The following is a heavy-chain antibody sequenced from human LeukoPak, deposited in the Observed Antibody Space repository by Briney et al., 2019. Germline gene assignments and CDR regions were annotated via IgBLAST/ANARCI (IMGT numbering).Heavy chain of an antibody. V-gene: IGHV1-18*01. CDR2: INAYNGNT. Sequence: GASVKVSCKASGYTFNSYSINWVRQAPGQGLEWMGWINAYNGNTNYAQKVQGRVTMTTDTSTSTEYMELRSLTSDDTAVYYCARDGFRGPADYWGQGTLVTVSS. D-gene: IGHD3-16*01. CDR3: ARDGFRGPADY. CDR1: GYTFNSYS. J-gene: IGHJ4*02.